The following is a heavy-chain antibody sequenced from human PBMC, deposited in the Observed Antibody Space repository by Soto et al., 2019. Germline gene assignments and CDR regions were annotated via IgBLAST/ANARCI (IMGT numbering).Heavy chain of an antibody. Sequence: SETLSLTCTVSGGSISSYYWSWIRQPPGKGLEWIGYIYYSGSTNYNPSLKSRVTISVDTSKNQFSLKLSSVTAADTAVYYCARRRDTAMVMVYDYWGQGTLVTVSS. J-gene: IGHJ4*02. V-gene: IGHV4-59*01. CDR2: IYYSGST. D-gene: IGHD5-18*01. CDR1: GGSISSYY. CDR3: ARRRDTAMVMVYDY.